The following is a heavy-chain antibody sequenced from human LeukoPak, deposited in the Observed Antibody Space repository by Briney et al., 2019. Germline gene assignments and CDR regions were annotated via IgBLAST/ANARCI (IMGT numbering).Heavy chain of an antibody. CDR3: ARGGCSSTSCLDS. V-gene: IGHV3-74*01. D-gene: IGHD2-2*01. Sequence: PGGSLRLSCAASGFTFSSYWIHWVRRVPGKGLVWVSHITDDGSRTYYADSVKGRFTISRDNAKNTLFLQMNSLRAEDTAIYYCARGGCSSTSCLDSWGQGTLVTVSS. CDR1: GFTFSSYW. J-gene: IGHJ5*01. CDR2: ITDDGSRT.